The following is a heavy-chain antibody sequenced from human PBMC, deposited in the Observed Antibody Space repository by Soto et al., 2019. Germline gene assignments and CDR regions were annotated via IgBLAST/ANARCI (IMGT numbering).Heavy chain of an antibody. J-gene: IGHJ3*02. D-gene: IGHD3-10*01. CDR1: GGSIISSSYY. CDR3: ARRAPRGIDAFDI. V-gene: IGHV4-39*01. Sequence: SETLSLTCTVSGGSIISSSYYWGWIRQPPGKGLEWIGSIYYSGSTYYNPSLKSRVTISVDTSKNQFSLKLSSVTAADTAVYYCARRAPRGIDAFDIWGQGTMVTVSS. CDR2: IYYSGST.